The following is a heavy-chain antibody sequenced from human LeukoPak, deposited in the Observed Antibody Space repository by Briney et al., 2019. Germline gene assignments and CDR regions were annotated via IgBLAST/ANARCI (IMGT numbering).Heavy chain of an antibody. Sequence: GGSLRLSCAASGFTVSTNYMSWVRQAPGKGLEWVSVIYSDGRTSYADSVRGRFTISGDNSKNTLYLQTSSLRAEDTAVYYCARELVAGGGRRGMDVWGQGATVTVSS. V-gene: IGHV3-66*01. J-gene: IGHJ6*02. CDR1: GFTVSTNY. CDR2: IYSDGRT. D-gene: IGHD6-19*01. CDR3: ARELVAGGGRRGMDV.